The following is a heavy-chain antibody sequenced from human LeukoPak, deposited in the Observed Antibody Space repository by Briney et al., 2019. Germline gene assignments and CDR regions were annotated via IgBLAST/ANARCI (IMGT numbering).Heavy chain of an antibody. CDR2: INADGSST. CDR1: GFTFSSYW. D-gene: IGHD1-14*01. Sequence: GGSLRLSCAASGFTFSSYWMHWVRQVPGKGLVWVSRINADGSSTYYADSVKGRFTISRDNAKNTLFLQMYSLRGEDTAVYYCVRGNPIDFWGQGTLVTVSS. J-gene: IGHJ4*02. CDR3: VRGNPIDF. V-gene: IGHV3-74*01.